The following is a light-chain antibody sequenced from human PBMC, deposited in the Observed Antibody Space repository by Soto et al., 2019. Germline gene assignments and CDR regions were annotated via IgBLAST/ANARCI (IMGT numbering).Light chain of an antibody. V-gene: IGLV2-14*03. Sequence: QSALTRPPSVSGSPGQSMAISCTGTISDVGTYDYVSWYQQHPDRAPKLMIYEVRNRPSGVSNRFSGSKSVNTATLTISGLQAEDEADYYCSSHTITNTRVFGTGTKVTVL. CDR2: EVR. J-gene: IGLJ1*01. CDR3: SSHTITNTRV. CDR1: ISDVGTYDY.